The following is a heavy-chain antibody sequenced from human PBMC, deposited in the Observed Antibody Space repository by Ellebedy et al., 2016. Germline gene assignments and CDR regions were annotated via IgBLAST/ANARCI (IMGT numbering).Heavy chain of an antibody. CDR2: ISVYNGDT. CDR3: VREGGGGWFDP. CDR1: GYTFRSYT. D-gene: IGHD4-23*01. V-gene: IGHV1-18*01. Sequence: ASVKVSXKASGYTFRSYTISWVRQAPGQGLEWMGWISVYNGDTHYAQKVQGRVTMTTDTSMRTAYLEVRSLGSADTAVYYCVREGGGGWFDPWGQGTLVTVSS. J-gene: IGHJ5*02.